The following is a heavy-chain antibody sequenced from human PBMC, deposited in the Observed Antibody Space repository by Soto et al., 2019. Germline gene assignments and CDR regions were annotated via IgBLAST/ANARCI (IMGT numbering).Heavy chain of an antibody. CDR1: GFSLSTSGMS. Sequence: SGPTLVNPTQTLTLTCTFSGFSLSTSGMSVSWIRQPPGKALEWLAFIDWDDDKYYSTSLKIRLTISKDTSKNQVVLTMTNMDTVNKATFYCVRVRYSKSWYQNYFDYWGPGTLVTVSS. D-gene: IGHD6-13*01. V-gene: IGHV2-70*01. CDR3: VRVRYSKSWYQNYFDY. J-gene: IGHJ4*02. CDR2: IDWDDDK.